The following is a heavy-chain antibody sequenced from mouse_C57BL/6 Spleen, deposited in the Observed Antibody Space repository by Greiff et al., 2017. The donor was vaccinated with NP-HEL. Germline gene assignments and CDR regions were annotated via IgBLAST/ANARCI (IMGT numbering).Heavy chain of an antibody. J-gene: IGHJ4*01. Sequence: QVQLQQPGAELVKPGASVKMSCKASGYTFTSYWITWVKQRPGQGLEWIGDIYPGSGSTNYNEKFKSKATLTVDTSSSTAYMQLSSLTSEDSAVYYCARVPYDYDFYYAMDYWGQGTSVTVSS. CDR1: GYTFTSYW. CDR2: IYPGSGST. D-gene: IGHD2-4*01. CDR3: ARVPYDYDFYYAMDY. V-gene: IGHV1-55*01.